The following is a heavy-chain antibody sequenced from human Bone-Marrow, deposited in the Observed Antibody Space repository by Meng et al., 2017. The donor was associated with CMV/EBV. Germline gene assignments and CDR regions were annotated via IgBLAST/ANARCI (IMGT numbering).Heavy chain of an antibody. CDR1: GFTFSSYS. CDR2: ISSSSSYI. V-gene: IGHV3-21*01. D-gene: IGHD4-17*01. Sequence: GESLKISCAASGFTFSSYSMNWVRQAPGKGLEWVSSISSSSSYIYYADSVKGRFTISRDNSKNTLYLQMNSVRADDTAVYYCAKGDYGDDIAYWGQGTLVTVSS. J-gene: IGHJ4*02. CDR3: AKGDYGDDIAY.